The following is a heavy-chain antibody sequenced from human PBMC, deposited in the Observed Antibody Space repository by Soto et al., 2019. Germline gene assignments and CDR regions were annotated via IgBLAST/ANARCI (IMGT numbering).Heavy chain of an antibody. D-gene: IGHD6-19*01. J-gene: IGHJ3*02. CDR3: TRNTSGRQGSAFDI. V-gene: IGHV3-23*01. Sequence: GGSLRLSCAASGFTFSSSAMTWVRQASGRGLEWVSAISGGGSVTYYTDSVKGRFTISRDNSKNTLYPQMNSLRAEDTAVYYCTRNTSGRQGSAFDIWGQGTMVTVSS. CDR2: ISGGGSVT. CDR1: GFTFSSSA.